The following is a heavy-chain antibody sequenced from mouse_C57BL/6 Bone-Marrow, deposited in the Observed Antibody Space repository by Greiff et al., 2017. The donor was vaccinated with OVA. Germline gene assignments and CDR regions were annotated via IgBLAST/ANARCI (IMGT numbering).Heavy chain of an antibody. J-gene: IGHJ3*01. CDR3: AKNLLPYSPFAY. D-gene: IGHD2-1*01. V-gene: IGHV2-5*01. Sequence: VKLMESGPGLVQPSQSLSITCTVSGYSLTSYGVHWVRQSPGKGLEWLGVIWRGGSTDYNAAFMSRLSITKDNSKSQVFVKKNSLQADDTAIYYCAKNLLPYSPFAYWGQGTLVTVSA. CDR1: GYSLTSYG. CDR2: IWRGGST.